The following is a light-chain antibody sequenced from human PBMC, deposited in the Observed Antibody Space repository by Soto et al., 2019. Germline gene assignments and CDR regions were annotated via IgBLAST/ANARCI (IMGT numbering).Light chain of an antibody. CDR1: QSVSSSY. CDR3: QHYGASPRT. Sequence: EIVLTQSPGTLSLSPGERATLSCRASQSVSSSYLGWYQQKPGQAPRLLIYGTSTRTVGIPDRFSGSGSATDFTLTISRLEPEDFAVYYCQHYGASPRTFGQGTKLDIK. J-gene: IGKJ1*01. CDR2: GTS. V-gene: IGKV3-20*01.